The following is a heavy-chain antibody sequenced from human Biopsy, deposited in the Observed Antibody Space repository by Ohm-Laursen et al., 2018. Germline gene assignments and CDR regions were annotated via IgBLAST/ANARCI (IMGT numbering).Heavy chain of an antibody. D-gene: IGHD3-22*01. CDR1: GDSISSYY. Sequence: SHTLSLTCTVSGDSISSYYWSWIRQPPGKGLQWIGYVYYTGSTDYNPSLQSRVTISVDTSKNHFSLRLRSVTPADTAIYYCARDRGYYSDRTVPGYFDLGGRGTLVTVSS. CDR2: VYYTGST. V-gene: IGHV4-59*01. CDR3: ARDRGYYSDRTVPGYFDL. J-gene: IGHJ2*01.